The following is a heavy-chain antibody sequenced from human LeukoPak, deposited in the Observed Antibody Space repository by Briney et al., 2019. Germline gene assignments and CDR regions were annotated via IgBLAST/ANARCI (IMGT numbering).Heavy chain of an antibody. Sequence: GGSLRLSCAASGFTFSSYWMSWVRQAPGKGLEWVANIKQDGSEKYYVDSVKGRFTISRDNAKNSLHLQMNSLRAEDTAVYYCARDSGWYGGEAFDIWGQGTMVTVSS. CDR1: GFTFSSYW. V-gene: IGHV3-7*01. CDR3: ARDSGWYGGEAFDI. D-gene: IGHD6-19*01. CDR2: IKQDGSEK. J-gene: IGHJ3*02.